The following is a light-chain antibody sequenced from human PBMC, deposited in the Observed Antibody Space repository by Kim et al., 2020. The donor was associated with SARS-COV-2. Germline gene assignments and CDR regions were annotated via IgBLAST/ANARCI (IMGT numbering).Light chain of an antibody. V-gene: IGLV2-23*02. CDR1: SSDVGTYDL. CDR2: EVT. CDR3: CSYAGSQSWV. Sequence: GQSITISCSGTSSDVGTYDLVSWYQQHPGKVPKLMIYEVTKRPSGVSNRFSGSKSGNSASLTISGLQAEDEADYYCCSYAGSQSWVFGGGTQLTVL. J-gene: IGLJ3*02.